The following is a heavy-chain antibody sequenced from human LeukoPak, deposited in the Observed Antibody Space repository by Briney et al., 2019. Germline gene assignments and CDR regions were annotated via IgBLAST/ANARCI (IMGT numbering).Heavy chain of an antibody. Sequence: GESLKISCKGSGYSFTSYWIGWVRQMPGKGQEWMGIIYPGDSDTRYSPSFQGQVTISADKSISTAYLQWSSLKASDTAMYYCARLRIAVAERTDAFDIWGQGTMVTVSS. CDR1: GYSFTSYW. D-gene: IGHD6-19*01. J-gene: IGHJ3*02. V-gene: IGHV5-51*01. CDR3: ARLRIAVAERTDAFDI. CDR2: IYPGDSDT.